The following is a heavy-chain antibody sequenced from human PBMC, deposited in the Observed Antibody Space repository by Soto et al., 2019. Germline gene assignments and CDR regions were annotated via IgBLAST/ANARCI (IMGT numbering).Heavy chain of an antibody. CDR1: GVTFSSYA. V-gene: IGHV3-30-3*01. CDR2: ISYDGSNK. D-gene: IGHD1-26*01. J-gene: IGHJ6*02. Sequence: GGSLRLSFSAPGVTFSSYAMHWVRQAPGKGLEWVAVISYDGSNKYYADSVKGRFTISRDNSKNTLYLQMNSLRAEDTAVYYCALQWELRSYYYYGMDVWGQGTTVTVSS. CDR3: ALQWELRSYYYYGMDV.